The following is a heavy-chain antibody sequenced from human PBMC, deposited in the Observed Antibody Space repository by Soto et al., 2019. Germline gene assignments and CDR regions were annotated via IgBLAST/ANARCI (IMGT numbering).Heavy chain of an antibody. Sequence: SVKVSCKASGGTFSSYTISWVRQAPGQGLEWMGRIIPILGIANYAQKLQGRVTITADKSTSTAYKELSSLRSDDTAVYYCAARGSRDYYMDVWGKGTTVTVSS. CDR1: GGTFSSYT. CDR2: IIPILGIA. D-gene: IGHD2-2*01. CDR3: AARGSRDYYMDV. V-gene: IGHV1-69*02. J-gene: IGHJ6*03.